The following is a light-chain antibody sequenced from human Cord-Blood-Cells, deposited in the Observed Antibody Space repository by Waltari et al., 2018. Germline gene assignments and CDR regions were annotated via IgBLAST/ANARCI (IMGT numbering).Light chain of an antibody. CDR1: SSDVGGYNY. Sequence: QSALTQPPSASGSPGQSVPTPCTGTSSDVGGYNYVSWYQQHPGKAPKLMIYEVSKRPSGVPDRFSGSKSGNTASLTVSGLQAEDEADYYCSSYAGSNNLVFGGGTKLTVL. CDR3: SSYAGSNNLV. J-gene: IGLJ2*01. CDR2: EVS. V-gene: IGLV2-8*01.